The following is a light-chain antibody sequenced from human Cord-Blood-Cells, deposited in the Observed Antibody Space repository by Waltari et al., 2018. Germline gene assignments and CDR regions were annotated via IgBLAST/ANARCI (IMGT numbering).Light chain of an antibody. J-gene: IGKJ5*01. CDR1: KSISSW. Sequence: DIQMNQSPSTLSASVGDRVTITCRASKSISSWLAWYQQKPGKAPKLLIYDASSLESGVPSRFSGSGSGTEFTLTISSLQPDDFATYYCQQYNSYSITFGQGTRLEIK. V-gene: IGKV1-5*01. CDR3: QQYNSYSIT. CDR2: DAS.